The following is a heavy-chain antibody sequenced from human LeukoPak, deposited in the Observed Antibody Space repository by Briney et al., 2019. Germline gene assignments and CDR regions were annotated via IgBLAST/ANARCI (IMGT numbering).Heavy chain of an antibody. V-gene: IGHV3-53*01. CDR3: ARGRLYYDSSGGSDAFDI. CDR2: IYSGGST. D-gene: IGHD3-22*01. J-gene: IGHJ3*02. Sequence: PGGSLRLSCAASGFTVSSNYMSWVRQAPGKGLEWVSVIYSGGSTYYADSVKGRFTISRDNSKNTLYLQMNSLRAEDTAVYYCARGRLYYDSSGGSDAFDIWGQGTMVTVSS. CDR1: GFTVSSNY.